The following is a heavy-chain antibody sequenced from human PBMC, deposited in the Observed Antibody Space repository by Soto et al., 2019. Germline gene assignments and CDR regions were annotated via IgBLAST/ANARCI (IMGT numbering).Heavy chain of an antibody. V-gene: IGHV4-4*07. J-gene: IGHJ5*02. D-gene: IGHD1-7*01. CDR1: GGSISSYR. Sequence: SETLSLTCTVSGGSISSYRWSWIRQPAGKGLEWIGRLNTYGNTHYNPSLKSRVTVSVDTSRNQFFLTLRSVTAADSAVYHCGRESGETWDYEASWGQRTPVTVSS. CDR2: LNTYGNT. CDR3: GRESGETWDYEAS.